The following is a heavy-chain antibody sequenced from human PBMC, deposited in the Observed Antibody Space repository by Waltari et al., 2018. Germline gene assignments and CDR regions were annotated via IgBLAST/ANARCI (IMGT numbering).Heavy chain of an antibody. Sequence: QLHLQESGPGLVQPSETLSLTCSVSGGSITTNRHYWGWIRQPPGKGLEWTATISYSGATNTSPSLKSRLTISADTFKNQFSLKLSSVTAADTAVYYCATYVGASIGTAAFDVWGRGTMVTVSS. D-gene: IGHD3-16*01. J-gene: IGHJ3*01. CDR2: ISYSGAT. CDR1: GGSITTNRHY. V-gene: IGHV4-39*01. CDR3: ATYVGASIGTAAFDV.